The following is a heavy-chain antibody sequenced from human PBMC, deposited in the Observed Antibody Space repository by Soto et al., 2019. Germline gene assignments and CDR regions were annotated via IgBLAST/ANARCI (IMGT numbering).Heavy chain of an antibody. V-gene: IGHV4-59*01. CDR2: IYYSGST. J-gene: IGHJ4*02. CDR1: GGSISSYY. Sequence: SETLSLTCTVSGGSISSYYWSWIRQPPGKGLEWIGYIYYSGSTNYNPSLKSRVTISVDTSKNQFSLKLSSVTAADTAVYYCASLEIAAAGVIDYWGQGPPLTLST. CDR3: ASLEIAAAGVIDY. D-gene: IGHD6-13*01.